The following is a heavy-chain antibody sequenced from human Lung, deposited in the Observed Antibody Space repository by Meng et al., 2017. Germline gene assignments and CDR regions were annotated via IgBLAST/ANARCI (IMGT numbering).Heavy chain of an antibody. V-gene: IGHV4-34*02. CDR1: GGSFSGYY. J-gene: IGHJ4*02. D-gene: IGHD6-19*01. CDR3: VRRTYSSGWYFDY. Sequence: QVKPPQWGAGLLKPSGTPFPTCAVYGGSFSGYYWSWIRQPPGKGLEWIGEIIDSGSTNYNPSLKSRVTISVDTSKNQFSLRVTSVTAADRAVYYCVRRTYSSGWYFDYWGQGTLVTVSS. CDR2: IIDSGST.